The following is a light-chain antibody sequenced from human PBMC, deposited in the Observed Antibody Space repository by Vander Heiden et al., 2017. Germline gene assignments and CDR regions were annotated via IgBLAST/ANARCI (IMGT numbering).Light chain of an antibody. CDR3: QQASSFPLT. V-gene: IGKV1-12*01. Sequence: DIQMTQSPSSVSASVGDRVTITCRASQGISSWLGWYQQKPGKAPNLLIYPASSLQSGVPSRFSGSASGTDFTLTISSLQPEDFATYYCQQASSFPLTFGGGTKVEIK. CDR2: PAS. CDR1: QGISSW. J-gene: IGKJ4*01.